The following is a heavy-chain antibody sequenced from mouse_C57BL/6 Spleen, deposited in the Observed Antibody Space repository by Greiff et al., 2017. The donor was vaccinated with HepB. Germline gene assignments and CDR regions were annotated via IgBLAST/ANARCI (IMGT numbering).Heavy chain of an antibody. Sequence: VQLQQPGAELVKPGASVKLSCKASGYTFTSYWMQWVKQRPGQGLEWIGEIDPSDSYTNYNQKFKGKATLTVDKSSSTAYMQLSSLTSEDSAVYYCARGRTASFDYWGQGTTLTVSS. CDR2: IDPSDSYT. J-gene: IGHJ2*01. V-gene: IGHV1-50*01. D-gene: IGHD4-1*01. CDR3: ARGRTASFDY. CDR1: GYTFTSYW.